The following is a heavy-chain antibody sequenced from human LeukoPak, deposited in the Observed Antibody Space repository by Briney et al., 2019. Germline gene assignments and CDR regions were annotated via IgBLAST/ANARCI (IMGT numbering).Heavy chain of an antibody. J-gene: IGHJ4*02. Sequence: SETLSVTCRQSGDSISYLYWSWIRQAAGEREGWIGRIFARGGTDHNVPLKSRVTMPVDTSKTQLSLKVIAVTAAYTAVYYCAKGVIASGGNDLDYWGQGTLVTVS. D-gene: IGHD6-13*01. CDR1: GDSISYLY. CDR3: AKGVIASGGNDLDY. V-gene: IGHV4-4*07. CDR2: IFARGGT.